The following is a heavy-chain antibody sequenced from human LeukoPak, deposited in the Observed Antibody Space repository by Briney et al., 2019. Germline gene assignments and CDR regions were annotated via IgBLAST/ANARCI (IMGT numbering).Heavy chain of an antibody. D-gene: IGHD3-9*01. J-gene: IGHJ6*04. CDR1: GFTFSSYS. Sequence: PGGSLRLSCAASGFTFSSYSMNWVRQAPGKGLEWVSSISSSSSYIYYADSVKGRFTISRDNAKNSLYLQMNSLRAEDTAVYYCARRYYDILTGYPSGMDVWGKGTTVTVSS. V-gene: IGHV3-21*01. CDR3: ARRYYDILTGYPSGMDV. CDR2: ISSSSSYI.